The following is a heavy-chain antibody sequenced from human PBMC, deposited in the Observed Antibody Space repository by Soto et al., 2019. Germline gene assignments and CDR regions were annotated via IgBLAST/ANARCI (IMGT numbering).Heavy chain of an antibody. Sequence: QVQLQESGPGLVKPSETLSLTCTVSGGSISSYYWSWIRQPPGKGLEWIGYIYYSGSTNYNPSLKSRVTISVDTSKNQFSLKLSSVTAADTAVYYCAREGDGYNDFDYWGQGTLVTVSS. J-gene: IGHJ4*02. CDR3: AREGDGYNDFDY. CDR1: GGSISSYY. CDR2: IYYSGST. D-gene: IGHD5-12*01. V-gene: IGHV4-59*01.